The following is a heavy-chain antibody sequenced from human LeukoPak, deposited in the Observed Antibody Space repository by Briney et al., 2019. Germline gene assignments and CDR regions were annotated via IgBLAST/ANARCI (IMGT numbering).Heavy chain of an antibody. D-gene: IGHD3-10*01. CDR3: ARGASEDGSGSYSPDY. CDR1: GFTFSSYW. Sequence: GGSLRLSCAASGFTFSSYWMSWVRQAPGKGLEWVANIKQDGSEKYYVDSVKGRFTISRDNAKNSLYLQMNSLRAEDTAVYYCARGASEDGSGSYSPDYWGQGTLVTVSS. J-gene: IGHJ4*02. CDR2: IKQDGSEK. V-gene: IGHV3-7*01.